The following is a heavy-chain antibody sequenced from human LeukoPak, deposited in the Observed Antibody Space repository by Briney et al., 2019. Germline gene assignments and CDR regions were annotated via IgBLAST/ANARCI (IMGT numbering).Heavy chain of an antibody. D-gene: IGHD3-3*01. J-gene: IGHJ6*03. V-gene: IGHV3-30-3*01. Sequence: GGSLRLSCAASGFTFSSYAMHWVRQAPGKGLEWVAVISYDGSNKYYADSVKGRFTISRDNSKNTLYLQMNSLRAEDTAVYYCARDSHHYDFWSHYMDVWGKGTTVTVSS. CDR2: ISYDGSNK. CDR1: GFTFSSYA. CDR3: ARDSHHYDFWSHYMDV.